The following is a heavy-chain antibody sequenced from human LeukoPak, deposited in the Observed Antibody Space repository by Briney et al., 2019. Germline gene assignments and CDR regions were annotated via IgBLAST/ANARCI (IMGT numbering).Heavy chain of an antibody. CDR2: IYHSGST. D-gene: IGHD3-10*01. CDR1: GGSISSSNW. V-gene: IGHV4-4*02. CDR3: ARDRDVLLWFGGTDAFDI. J-gene: IGHJ3*02. Sequence: PSETLSLTCAVSGGSISSSNWWSWVRQPPGMGLEWIGEIYHSGSTNYNPSLKSRVTISVDKSKNQFSLKLSSVTAADTAVYYCARDRDVLLWFGGTDAFDIWGQGTMVTVSS.